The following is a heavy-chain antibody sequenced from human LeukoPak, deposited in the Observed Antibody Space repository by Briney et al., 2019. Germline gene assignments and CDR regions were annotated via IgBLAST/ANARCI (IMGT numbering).Heavy chain of an antibody. CDR1: GYTFTSYG. V-gene: IGHV1-18*04. CDR2: ISAYNGNT. J-gene: IGHJ4*02. CDR3: ARVVTMVRGVLPPLFDY. Sequence: RGASVKVSCKASGYTFTSYGISWVRQAPGQGLEWMGWISAYNGNTNYAQKLQGRVTMPTDTSTSTAYMELRSLRSDDTAVYYCARVVTMVRGVLPPLFDYWGQGTLVTVSS. D-gene: IGHD3-10*01.